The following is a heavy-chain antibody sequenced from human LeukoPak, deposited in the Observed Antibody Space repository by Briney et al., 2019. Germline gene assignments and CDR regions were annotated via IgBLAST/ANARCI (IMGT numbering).Heavy chain of an antibody. V-gene: IGHV3-30*02. D-gene: IGHD3-22*01. CDR1: GFTFSSYG. CDR2: IRYDGSNK. CDR3: AKDRARGDSSGYYLKREYYFDY. Sequence: GGSLRLSCAASGFTFSSYGMHWVRQAPGKGLEWVAFIRYDGSNKYYADSVKGRFTISRDDSKNTLYLQMNSLRAEDTAVYYCAKDRARGDSSGYYLKREYYFDYWGQGTLVTVSS. J-gene: IGHJ4*02.